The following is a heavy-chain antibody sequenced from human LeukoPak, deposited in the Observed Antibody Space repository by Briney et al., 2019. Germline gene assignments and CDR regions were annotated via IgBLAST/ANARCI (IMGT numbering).Heavy chain of an antibody. CDR3: AKDYDSSGYYPKFDY. Sequence: PGGSLRLSCAASGFTFSSYGMHWVRQAPGKGLEWVAVIWYDGSNKYYADSVKGRFTISRDNSKNTLYLQMNSLRAEDTALYYCAKDYDSSGYYPKFDYWGQGTLVTVSS. D-gene: IGHD3-22*01. J-gene: IGHJ4*02. CDR1: GFTFSSYG. V-gene: IGHV3-33*06. CDR2: IWYDGSNK.